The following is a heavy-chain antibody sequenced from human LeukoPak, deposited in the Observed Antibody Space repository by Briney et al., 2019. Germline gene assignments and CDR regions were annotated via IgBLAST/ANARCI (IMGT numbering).Heavy chain of an antibody. D-gene: IGHD4-11*01. V-gene: IGHV3-30-3*01. J-gene: IGHJ4*02. Sequence: GGSLRLSCAASGFTFSSYAMHWVRQAPGKGLEWVAVISYDGSNKYYADSVKGRFTISRDNSKNTLYLQMNSLRAEDTAVYYCARRDNYAQNDYWGQGTLVTVSS. CDR1: GFTFSSYA. CDR3: ARRDNYAQNDY. CDR2: ISYDGSNK.